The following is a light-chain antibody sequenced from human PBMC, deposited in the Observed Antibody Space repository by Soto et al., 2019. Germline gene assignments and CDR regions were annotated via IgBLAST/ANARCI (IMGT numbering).Light chain of an antibody. CDR2: AAS. Sequence: DIQMTQSPSSLSASVGDRVTISCRASQSISSYLNWYQQKPGKAPKLLIYAASSFQSGVPSRFSGSGSGTAFTLTISSLQPEDFGTYYCQQTFRTPITFGQGTRLEVK. CDR1: QSISSY. J-gene: IGKJ5*01. CDR3: QQTFRTPIT. V-gene: IGKV1-39*01.